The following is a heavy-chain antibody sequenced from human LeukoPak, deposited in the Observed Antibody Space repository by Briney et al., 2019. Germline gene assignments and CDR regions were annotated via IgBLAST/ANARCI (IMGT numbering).Heavy chain of an antibody. CDR3: AREKGSGRRGFDF. V-gene: IGHV4-4*07. D-gene: IGHD3-10*01. Sequence: SETLSLTCTVSAGSISNYFWSWIRQPAGKGLEWIGRIYTRGTTNYSPSLKSRVTMSVDTSTNQFPLKLTSVTAADTAVYYCAREKGSGRRGFDFWGQGILVTVS. CDR2: IYTRGTT. J-gene: IGHJ4*02. CDR1: AGSISNYF.